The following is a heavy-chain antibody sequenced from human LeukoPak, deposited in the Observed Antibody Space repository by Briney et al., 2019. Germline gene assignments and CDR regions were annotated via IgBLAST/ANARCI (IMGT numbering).Heavy chain of an antibody. J-gene: IGHJ4*02. CDR3: ARDQSDYYGSGSYSEGSY. V-gene: IGHV3-11*06. CDR2: ISSSGTYI. D-gene: IGHD3-10*01. CDR1: GFTFSDYY. Sequence: GGSLRLSCATSGFTFSDYYMSWIRQAPGKGLEWVSYISSSGTYINSADSVKGRFTISRDYPKNSLYLQMNSLRDEDTAVYYCARDQSDYYGSGSYSEGSYWGQGTLVTVSS.